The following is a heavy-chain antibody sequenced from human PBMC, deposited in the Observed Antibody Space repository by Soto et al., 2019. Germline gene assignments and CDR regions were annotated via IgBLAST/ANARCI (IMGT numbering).Heavy chain of an antibody. V-gene: IGHV3-7*01. Sequence: EVQLVESGGGLVQPGGSLRLSCAASGFTFSSCWMSWVRQAPGKGLEWVANIKQDGSEKYYVDSVKGRFTISRDNAKNSLYLQMNSLRAEDTAVYYCARVLGIADPYNWFDPWGQGTLVTVSS. D-gene: IGHD6-13*01. CDR2: IKQDGSEK. J-gene: IGHJ5*02. CDR1: GFTFSSCW. CDR3: ARVLGIADPYNWFDP.